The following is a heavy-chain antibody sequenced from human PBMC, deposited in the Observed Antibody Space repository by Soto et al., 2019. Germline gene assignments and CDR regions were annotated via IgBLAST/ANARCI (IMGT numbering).Heavy chain of an antibody. V-gene: IGHV4-34*01. J-gene: IGHJ6*02. Sequence: SETLSLTCAVYGGSFSGYYWSWIRQPPGKGLEWIGEINHSGSTNYNPSLKSRVTISVDTSKNQFSLKLSSVTAADTAVYYCEGGGIGPAAMDYGMDVWGQGTTVTVSS. CDR3: EGGGIGPAAMDYGMDV. CDR2: INHSGST. CDR1: GGSFSGYY. D-gene: IGHD2-2*01.